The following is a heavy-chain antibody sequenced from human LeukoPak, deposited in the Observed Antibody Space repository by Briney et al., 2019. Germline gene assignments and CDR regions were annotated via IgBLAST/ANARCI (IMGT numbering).Heavy chain of an antibody. CDR1: GFTFNSYA. J-gene: IGHJ4*02. D-gene: IGHD4-11*01. V-gene: IGHV3-48*01. CDR3: ARGTPTTRDFDS. CDR2: ISSSSNVI. Sequence: GGSLRLSCAASGFTFNSYAFNWVRQAPGKGLEWVSYISSSSNVIYYTDSVKGRFTISRDNARNLLSLQMNSLRAEDTAVYYCARGTPTTRDFDSWGQGTLVTVSS.